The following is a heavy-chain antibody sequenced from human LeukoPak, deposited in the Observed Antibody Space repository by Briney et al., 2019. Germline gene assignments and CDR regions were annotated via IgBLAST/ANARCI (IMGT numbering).Heavy chain of an antibody. J-gene: IGHJ4*02. D-gene: IGHD6-25*01. Sequence: PSETLSLTCSVSGGSISSYYWSWIRQPPGKGLEWIANIYHTGSTNYNPSLSSRVTISIDTAKNQFSLKLTSVTAADTAVYYCARRGRNSSGWQDYLWGQGTLVTVSS. CDR3: ARRGRNSSGWQDYL. CDR2: IYHTGST. CDR1: GGSISSYY. V-gene: IGHV4-59*01.